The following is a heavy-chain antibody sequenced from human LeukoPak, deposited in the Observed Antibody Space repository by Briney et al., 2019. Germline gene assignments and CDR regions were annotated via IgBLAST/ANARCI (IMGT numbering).Heavy chain of an antibody. CDR2: IYYTGST. V-gene: IGHV4-28*01. Sequence: PSDTLSLTCAVSAYSISSPNWWGWIREPPGKGLEYIGYIYYTGSTNYNPSLKSRVTISVDTSKNQFSLKLSSVSAADTAVYYCARFVVPAARIDYWGQGTLVTVSS. CDR3: ARFVVPAARIDY. D-gene: IGHD2-2*01. J-gene: IGHJ4*02. CDR1: AYSISSPNW.